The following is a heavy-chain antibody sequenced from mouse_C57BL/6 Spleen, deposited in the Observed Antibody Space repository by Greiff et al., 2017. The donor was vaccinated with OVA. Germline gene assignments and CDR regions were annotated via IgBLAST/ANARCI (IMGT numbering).Heavy chain of an antibody. J-gene: IGHJ4*01. CDR2: IDPSDSET. Sequence: QVQLQQPGAELVRPGSSVKLSCKASGYTFTSYWMHWVKQRPIQGLEWIGNIDPSDSETHYNQKFKDKATLTVDKSTSTAYMQLSSLTSTDSAVYYYARRGYAMGYWGQGTSVTVSS. CDR3: ARRGYAMGY. CDR1: GYTFTSYW. V-gene: IGHV1-52*01.